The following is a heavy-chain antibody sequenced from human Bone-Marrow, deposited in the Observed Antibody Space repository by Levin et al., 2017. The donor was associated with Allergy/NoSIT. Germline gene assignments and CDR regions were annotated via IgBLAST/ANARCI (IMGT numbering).Heavy chain of an antibody. CDR3: ARNRIAARRYNWFDP. Sequence: ASVKVSCKASGYTFTSYDINWVRQATGQGLEWMGWMNPNSGNTGYAQKFQGRVTMTRNTSISTAYMELSSLRSEDTAVYYCARNRIAARRYNWFDPWGQGTLVTVSS. CDR1: GYTFTSYD. D-gene: IGHD6-6*01. CDR2: MNPNSGNT. J-gene: IGHJ5*02. V-gene: IGHV1-8*01.